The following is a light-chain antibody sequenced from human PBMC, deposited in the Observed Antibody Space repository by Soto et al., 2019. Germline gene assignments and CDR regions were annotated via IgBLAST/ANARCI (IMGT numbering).Light chain of an antibody. Sequence: DIQMTQSPSSLSASVVDRVTITCRASQSISSYLNWYQQKPGKAPKLLIYAASSLQSGVPSRFSGSGYGTDFNLTISSLQPEDFATYYCQQSYSTHRTFGPGTKVDIK. V-gene: IGKV1-39*01. CDR3: QQSYSTHRT. J-gene: IGKJ3*01. CDR2: AAS. CDR1: QSISSY.